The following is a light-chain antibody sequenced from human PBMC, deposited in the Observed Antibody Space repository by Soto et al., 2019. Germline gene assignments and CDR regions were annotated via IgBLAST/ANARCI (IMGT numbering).Light chain of an antibody. J-gene: IGLJ2*01. CDR3: SSYAGSNNVV. V-gene: IGLV2-8*01. Sequence: QSALTQPPSASGSPGQSVTISCTGTSSDVGGYNYVSWYQQHPGKAPKLMIYDVNKRPSGVPDRFSGSKSGNTASLTVSGLQAEDEAAYYCSSYAGSNNVVFGGGTKVTVL. CDR2: DVN. CDR1: SSDVGGYNY.